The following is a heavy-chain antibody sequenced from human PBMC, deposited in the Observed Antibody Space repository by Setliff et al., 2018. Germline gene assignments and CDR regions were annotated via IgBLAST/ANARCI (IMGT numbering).Heavy chain of an antibody. CDR1: GGSFSGYY. J-gene: IGHJ4*02. Sequence: SETLSLTCAVYGGSFSGYYWSWIRQPPGKGLEWIGEINHSGSTNYNPSLKSRVAISVDTSKNQFSLKLSSVTAADTAVYYCARRYNFWSGYLDYWGQGTLVTVSS. V-gene: IGHV4-34*01. CDR2: INHSGST. CDR3: ARRYNFWSGYLDY. D-gene: IGHD3-3*01.